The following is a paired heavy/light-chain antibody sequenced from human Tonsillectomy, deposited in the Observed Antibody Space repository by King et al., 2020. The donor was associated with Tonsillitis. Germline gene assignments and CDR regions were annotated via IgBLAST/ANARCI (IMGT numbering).Heavy chain of an antibody. Sequence: QLQMQESGPGLVKPSETLSLTCTISGGSISSGSYYWGWIRQPPGKGLEWIGSIYFGGVIYYNPSLKSRVTISAVTSKNQLSLKLSSVTAADTAVYYCARHEPETYYHDSSAHRADYFHHWGQGTLVIVSS. CDR1: GGSISSGSYY. CDR2: IYFGGVI. CDR3: ARHEPETYYHDSSAHRADYFHH. D-gene: IGHD3-22*01. J-gene: IGHJ1*01. V-gene: IGHV4-39*01.
Light chain of an antibody. CDR2: GAS. V-gene: IGKV3-15*01. Sequence: EIVLTQSPVTLSVSPGERATLSCRASQSVSSNIVWYQQKPGQAPRLLIYGASTRATGIPASFSGSGSGTDFTLTISSLQSEDFAVYFCQHYSDWPPMFTFGQGTKLEIK. CDR3: QHYSDWPPMFT. CDR1: QSVSSN. J-gene: IGKJ2*01.